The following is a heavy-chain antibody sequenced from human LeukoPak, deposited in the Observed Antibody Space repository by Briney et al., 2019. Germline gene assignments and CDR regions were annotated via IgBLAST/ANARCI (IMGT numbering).Heavy chain of an antibody. CDR3: AKGLRTGVGPYMGYHYYMDV. D-gene: IGHD3-16*01. V-gene: IGHV3-23*01. CDR1: GFTFSSYA. Sequence: GGSLRLSCAASGFTFSSYAMSWVRQAPGKGLKWVSTINDNGDGTYYANSVKGRFTISRDNSYNTVSLQMNSLRDEDTGVYYCAKGLRTGVGPYMGYHYYMDVWGKGATVTVSS. CDR2: INDNGDGT. J-gene: IGHJ6*03.